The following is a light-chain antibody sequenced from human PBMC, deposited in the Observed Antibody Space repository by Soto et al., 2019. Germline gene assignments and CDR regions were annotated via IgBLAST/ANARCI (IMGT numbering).Light chain of an antibody. V-gene: IGKV4-1*01. J-gene: IGKJ3*01. CDR1: QSVLYSSNNKNY. CDR3: AQYFSSPFT. CDR2: WAS. Sequence: DIVMTQSPDSLAVSLGERATVICTSSQSVLYSSNNKNYLAWYQHKPGQPHKLLIYWASTRESGVPDRFSGSGSGTDFTLTISSLQAEDVAVYFCAQYFSSPFTFGPGTTVDVK.